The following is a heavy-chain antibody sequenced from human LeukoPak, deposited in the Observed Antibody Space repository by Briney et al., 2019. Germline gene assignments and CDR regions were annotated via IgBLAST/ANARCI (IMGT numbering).Heavy chain of an antibody. D-gene: IGHD3-22*01. J-gene: IGHJ4*02. Sequence: SVKLSCKASGGTFSSYAMSWVRQAPGQGLEWMAGIIRIFGTANYAQKFQGRVTITTEESTSTAYMELSSLRSEDTAVYYCAIELTPYYDSSGYYYLDYWGQGTLLTVSS. CDR3: AIELTPYYDSSGYYYLDY. V-gene: IGHV1-69*05. CDR1: GGTFSSYA. CDR2: IIRIFGTA.